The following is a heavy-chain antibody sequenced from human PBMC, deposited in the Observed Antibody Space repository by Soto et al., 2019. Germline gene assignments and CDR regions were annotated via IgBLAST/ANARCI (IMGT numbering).Heavy chain of an antibody. CDR3: ARAYTRYTSRYNWFDP. D-gene: IGHD3-16*01. CDR1: GGSMSSGGYY. Sequence: PSGTLSLTCTVSGGSMSSGGYYWSWIRQHPGKGLEWIGYIYYSGSTYYNPSLKSRVTISVDTSKNQFSLKLSSVTAADTAVYYCARAYTRYTSRYNWFDPWGQGTLVTVSS. CDR2: IYYSGST. J-gene: IGHJ5*02. V-gene: IGHV4-31*03.